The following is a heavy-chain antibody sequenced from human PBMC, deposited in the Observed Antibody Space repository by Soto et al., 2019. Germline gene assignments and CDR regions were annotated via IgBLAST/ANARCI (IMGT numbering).Heavy chain of an antibody. J-gene: IGHJ5*02. D-gene: IGHD6-19*01. Sequence: GASVKVSCKASGYTFTSYGISWVRQAPGQGLEWMGWLSAYNGNTNYAQKLQGRVTMTTDPSTSTAYMELRSLRSDDTAVYYWARELAVPTTWFFPWAQGILVTVS. CDR2: LSAYNGNT. CDR1: GYTFTSYG. V-gene: IGHV1-18*01. CDR3: ARELAVPTTWFFP.